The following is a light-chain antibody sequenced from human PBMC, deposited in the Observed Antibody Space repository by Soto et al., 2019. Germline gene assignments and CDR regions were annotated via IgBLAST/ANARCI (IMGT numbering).Light chain of an antibody. V-gene: IGLV2-23*01. CDR3: CSYVGSSTLV. J-gene: IGLJ3*02. Sequence: QSALTQPASVSGSPGQSITISCTGTSSDVGSYNLVSWYRQHPGKAPKLMIYESSKRPSGLSNRFSGSKSGNTASLTISGLQAEDEAHYYCCSYVGSSTLVFGGGTKVTVL. CDR1: SSDVGSYNL. CDR2: ESS.